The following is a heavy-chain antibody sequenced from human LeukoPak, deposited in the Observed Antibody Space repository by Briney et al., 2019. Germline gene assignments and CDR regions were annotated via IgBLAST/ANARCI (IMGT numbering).Heavy chain of an antibody. CDR2: INYSGNT. CDR3: ARVGYEYVWGSYRYGWFDP. D-gene: IGHD3-16*02. Sequence: PSQTLSLTCTVSGGSISSDNHYWSWIRQHPGKGLEWIGYINYSGNTHYNPSLKSRGTISVDTSENQFSLKLNSVTAADTAVYYCARVGYEYVWGSYRYGWFDPWGQGTLVTVSS. CDR1: GGSISSDNHY. J-gene: IGHJ5*01. V-gene: IGHV4-31*03.